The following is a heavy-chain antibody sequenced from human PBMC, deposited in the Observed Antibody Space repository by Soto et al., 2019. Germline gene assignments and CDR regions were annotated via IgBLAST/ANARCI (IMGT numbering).Heavy chain of an antibody. CDR2: ISGSSDNT. V-gene: IGHV3-23*01. CDR3: AKDRKGSYCSGGTCYSFDY. D-gene: IGHD2-15*01. J-gene: IGHJ4*02. Sequence: EVQLLESGGGLVQPGGSLRLSCAASGFTISTYVMSWVRQAPGKGLEWVSAISGSSDNTYYADSARGRFTISRDPSKSTLYHQMNSLRAEDTAVYYCAKDRKGSYCSGGTCYSFDYWGQGTLVTVSS. CDR1: GFTISTYV.